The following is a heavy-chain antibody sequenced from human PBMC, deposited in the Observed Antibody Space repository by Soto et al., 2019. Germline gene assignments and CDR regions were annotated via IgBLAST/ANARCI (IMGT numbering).Heavy chain of an antibody. D-gene: IGHD3-9*01. CDR2: ISGSGIST. CDR1: GFTFSSYA. V-gene: IGHV3-23*01. J-gene: IGHJ3*02. Sequence: EVQLLESGGGLVQPGGSLRLSCAASGFTFSSYAMSWVRQAPGKGLEWVSAISGSGISTYYADSVKGRFTISRDNSENTVYLQMNSLRAEDTAVYYCAKDQSYDTLTGYRQPHAFDIWGQGTMVIVSS. CDR3: AKDQSYDTLTGYRQPHAFDI.